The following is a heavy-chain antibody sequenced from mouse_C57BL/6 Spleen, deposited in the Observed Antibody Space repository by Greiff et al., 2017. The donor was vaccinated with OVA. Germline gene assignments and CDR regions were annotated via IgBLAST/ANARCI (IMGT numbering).Heavy chain of an antibody. Sequence: QVQLKESGPELVKPGASVKISCKASGYAFSSSWMNWVKQRPGKGLEWIGRIYPGDGETNYNGKFKGKATLTADKSYSTAYMQLSSLTSEDSAVYFCARGGYYVAWFAYWGQGTLVTVSA. V-gene: IGHV1-82*01. CDR1: GYAFSSSW. D-gene: IGHD2-3*01. CDR3: ARGGYYVAWFAY. J-gene: IGHJ3*01. CDR2: IYPGDGET.